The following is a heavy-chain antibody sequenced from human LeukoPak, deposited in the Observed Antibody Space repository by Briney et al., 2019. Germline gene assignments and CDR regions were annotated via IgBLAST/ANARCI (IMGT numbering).Heavy chain of an antibody. D-gene: IGHD1-26*01. CDR3: ARPPMSRWDPYYFDY. CDR2: ISSSSSTI. CDR1: GFTFSSYS. J-gene: IGHJ4*02. Sequence: GESLRLSCAASGFTFSSYSMNWVRQAPGKGLEWVSYISSSSSTIYYADSVKGRFIISRDNAKNSLYLQMNSLRAEDTAVYYCARPPMSRWDPYYFDYWGQGTLVTVSS. V-gene: IGHV3-48*01.